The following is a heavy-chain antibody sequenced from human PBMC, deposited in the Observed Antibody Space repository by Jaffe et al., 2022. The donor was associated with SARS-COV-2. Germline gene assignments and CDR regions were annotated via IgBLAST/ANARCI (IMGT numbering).Heavy chain of an antibody. Sequence: EVQLVESGGGLVQPGGSLRLSCAASGFTFSSYWMHWVRQAPGKGLVWVSRINSDGSSTSYADSVKGRFTISRDNAKNTLYLQMNSLRAEDTAVYYCARGKALYCSGGSCYPAGPPDAFDIWGQGTMVTVSS. CDR3: ARGKALYCSGGSCYPAGPPDAFDI. V-gene: IGHV3-74*01. CDR2: INSDGSST. CDR1: GFTFSSYW. J-gene: IGHJ3*02. D-gene: IGHD2-15*01.